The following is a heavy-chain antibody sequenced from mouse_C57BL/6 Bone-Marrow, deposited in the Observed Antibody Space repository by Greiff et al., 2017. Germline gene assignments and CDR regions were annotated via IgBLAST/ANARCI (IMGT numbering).Heavy chain of an antibody. CDR1: GFTFSSYA. CDR2: ISDGGSYT. CDR3: ARDPGYYAMDY. Sequence: DVHLVESGGGLVKPGGSPKLSCAASGFTFSSYAMSWVRQTPEKRLEWVATISDGGSYTYYPDNVKGRFTISRDNAKNNLYLQMSHLKSEDTAMYYCARDPGYYAMDYWGQGTSVTVSS. J-gene: IGHJ4*01. V-gene: IGHV5-4*01.